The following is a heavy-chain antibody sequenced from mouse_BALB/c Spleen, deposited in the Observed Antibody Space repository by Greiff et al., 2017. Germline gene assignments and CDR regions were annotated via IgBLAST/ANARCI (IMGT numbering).Heavy chain of an antibody. CDR3: TRRIYYGYDYAMDY. J-gene: IGHJ4*01. D-gene: IGHD2-2*01. CDR2: IRLKSNNYAT. CDR1: GFTFSNYW. Sequence: DVHLVESGGGLVQPGGSMKLSCVASGFTFSNYWMNWVRQSPEKGLEWVAEIRLKSNNYATHYAESVKGRFTISRDDSKSSVYLQMNNLRAEDTGIYYCTRRIYYGYDYAMDYWGQGTSVTVSS. V-gene: IGHV6-6*02.